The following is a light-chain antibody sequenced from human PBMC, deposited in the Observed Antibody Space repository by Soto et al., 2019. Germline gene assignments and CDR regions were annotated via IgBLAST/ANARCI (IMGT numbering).Light chain of an antibody. V-gene: IGKV1-39*01. Sequence: DIQMTQSPSSLSASVGDRVTITCRASQNISNYLNWYQQKPGKAPKLLIYATSSLQSVVPSRFSGSGSGTDFTLTISSLQPEDFATYYCQQSYSTPFTFGPGTKVDVK. J-gene: IGKJ3*01. CDR2: ATS. CDR1: QNISNY. CDR3: QQSYSTPFT.